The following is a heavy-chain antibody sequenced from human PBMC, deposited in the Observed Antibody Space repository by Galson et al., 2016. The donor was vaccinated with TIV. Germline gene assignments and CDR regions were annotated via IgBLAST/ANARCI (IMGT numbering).Heavy chain of an antibody. J-gene: IGHJ4*02. CDR3: ARFYVYLWGNFDY. D-gene: IGHD3-16*01. CDR2: IYPGDSDT. CDR1: GYSFPSYW. V-gene: IGHV5-51*03. Sequence: QSGAEVKKPGESLKISCQGSGYSFPSYWIGWVRQMPGKGLKWMGIIYPGDSDTRYRPSFQGQVTISADKSFSSAYLQWNSLKASDTAMYYCARFYVYLWGNFDYWGQGTLVTVSP.